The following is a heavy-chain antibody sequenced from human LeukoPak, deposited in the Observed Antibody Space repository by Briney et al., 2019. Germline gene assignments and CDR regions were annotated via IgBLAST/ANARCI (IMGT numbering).Heavy chain of an antibody. Sequence: GRSLRLSCAASGFTFSSYAMDWVRQAPGKGLEWVAVISYDGSNKYYADSVKGRFTISRDNSKNTLYLQMNSLRAEDTAVYYRARDFRPVVGVGGTFDYWGQGTLVTVSS. D-gene: IGHD2-2*01. CDR3: ARDFRPVVGVGGTFDY. CDR1: GFTFSSYA. J-gene: IGHJ4*02. V-gene: IGHV3-30*04. CDR2: ISYDGSNK.